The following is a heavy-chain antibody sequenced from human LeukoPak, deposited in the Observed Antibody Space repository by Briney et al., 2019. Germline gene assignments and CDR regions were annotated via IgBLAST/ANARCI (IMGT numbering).Heavy chain of an antibody. V-gene: IGHV3-33*01. J-gene: IGHJ4*02. CDR3: ARDSRGDYDHVDY. CDR2: IWNDGSNK. CDR1: GFIFSSYG. D-gene: IGHD4-17*01. Sequence: PGRSLRLSCAASGFIFSSYGLHRVRQAPGKGLEWVAVIWNDGSNKYYADSVKGRFTISRDNSKNTLYLQMNSLRADDTAVYYCARDSRGDYDHVDYWGQGTLVTVSS.